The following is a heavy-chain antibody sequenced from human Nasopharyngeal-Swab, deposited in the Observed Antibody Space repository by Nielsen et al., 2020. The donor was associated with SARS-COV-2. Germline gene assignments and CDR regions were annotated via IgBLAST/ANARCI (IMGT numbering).Heavy chain of an antibody. D-gene: IGHD6-19*01. CDR3: TTGRYSSGWRGKTYHFDY. J-gene: IGHJ4*02. V-gene: IGHV3-15*01. Sequence: WIRQPPGKGLEWVGRIKSKTDGGTTDYAAPVKGRFTISRDDSKNTLYLQMNSLKAEDTAVYYCTTGRYSSGWRGKTYHFDYWGQGTLVTVSS. CDR2: IKSKTDGGTT.